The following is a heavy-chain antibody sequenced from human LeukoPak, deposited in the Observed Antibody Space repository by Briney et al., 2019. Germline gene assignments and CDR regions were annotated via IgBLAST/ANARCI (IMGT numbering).Heavy chain of an antibody. D-gene: IGHD6-19*01. CDR3: ARSRASSGLLGY. Sequence: PGGSLRLSCAASGLTFSSYGMHWVRQAPGKGLEWVALIWNDGSNKDYADSVKGRFTISRDNSKNTLYLQMNSLRAEDTAVYYCARSRASSGLLGYWGQGTLVTVSS. CDR2: IWNDGSNK. J-gene: IGHJ4*02. V-gene: IGHV3-33*01. CDR1: GLTFSSYG.